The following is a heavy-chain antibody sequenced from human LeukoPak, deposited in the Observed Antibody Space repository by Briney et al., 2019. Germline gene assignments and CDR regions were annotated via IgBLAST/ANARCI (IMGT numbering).Heavy chain of an antibody. CDR1: GFTFSSYS. Sequence: HPGASLRLSCAASGFTFSSYSMCWVRQAPGKGPELVSGIKESGDITYYADSVKGRFTISRDNSKNTLYLQMNSLRAEDTAKYYCAKYCCGATCSGYWGQGTLVTVSS. CDR2: IKESGDIT. J-gene: IGHJ4*02. D-gene: IGHD2-15*01. V-gene: IGHV3-23*01. CDR3: AKYCCGATCSGY.